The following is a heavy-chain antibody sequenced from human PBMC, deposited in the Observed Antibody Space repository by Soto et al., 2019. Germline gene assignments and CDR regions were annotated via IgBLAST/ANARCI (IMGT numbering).Heavy chain of an antibody. V-gene: IGHV3-30*18. CDR1: GFTFSSYG. CDR2: ISYDGSNK. Sequence: VGSLRLSCAASGFTFSSYGMHWVRQAPGKGLEWVAVISYDGSNKYYADSVKGRFTISRDNSKNTLYLQMNSLRAEDTAVYYCAKDRSPNYYDSSGFDYWGQGTLVTVSS. CDR3: AKDRSPNYYDSSGFDY. D-gene: IGHD3-22*01. J-gene: IGHJ4*02.